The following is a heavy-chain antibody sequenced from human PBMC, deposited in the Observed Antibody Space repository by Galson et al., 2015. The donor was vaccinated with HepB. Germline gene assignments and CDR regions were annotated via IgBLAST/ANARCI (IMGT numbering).Heavy chain of an antibody. D-gene: IGHD2-2*01. CDR1: GFTFSSYA. V-gene: IGHV3-23*01. J-gene: IGHJ4*02. CDR2: ISGSGGST. CDR3: AKEGGYCSSTSCYAY. Sequence: SLRLSCAASGFTFSSYAMSWVRQAPGKGLEWVSAISGSGGSTYYADSVKGRFAISRDNSKNTLYLQMNSLRAEDTAVYYCAKEGGYCSSTSCYAYWGQGTLVTVSS.